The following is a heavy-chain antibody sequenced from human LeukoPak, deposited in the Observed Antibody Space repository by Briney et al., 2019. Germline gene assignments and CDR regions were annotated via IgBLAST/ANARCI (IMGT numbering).Heavy chain of an antibody. CDR2: ISYDGSNK. V-gene: IGHV3-30*01. Sequence: GGSLRLSCAASGFTFSSYAMHWVRQAPGKGLEWVAVISYDGSNKYYADSVKGRFTISRDNSKNTLYLQMNSLRAEDTAVYYCAKDQSWFGESPYNWFDPWGQGTLVTVSS. CDR3: AKDQSWFGESPYNWFDP. CDR1: GFTFSSYA. D-gene: IGHD3-10*01. J-gene: IGHJ5*02.